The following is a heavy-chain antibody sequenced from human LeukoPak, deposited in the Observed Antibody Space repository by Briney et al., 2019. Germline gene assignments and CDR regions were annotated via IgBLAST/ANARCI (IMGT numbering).Heavy chain of an antibody. CDR3: ARDSGPTGNNY. D-gene: IGHD1-1*01. Sequence: ASVKVSCKASGYTFTGYYTHWVRQAPGQGLEWMGRINPNSGGTNYAQKFQGRVTMTRDTSIGTAYMELSRLRSDDTAVYYCARDSGPTGNNYWGQGTLVTVSS. CDR2: INPNSGGT. J-gene: IGHJ4*02. CDR1: GYTFTGYY. V-gene: IGHV1-2*06.